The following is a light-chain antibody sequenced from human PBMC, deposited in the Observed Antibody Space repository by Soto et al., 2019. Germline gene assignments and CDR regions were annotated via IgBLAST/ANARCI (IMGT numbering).Light chain of an antibody. CDR2: DVS. V-gene: IGLV2-14*01. Sequence: QSALTQPASVSGSPGQSITISCTGTSSDVGGYNYVSWYQQHPGKAPKLMIYDVSNRPSGVSNRFSGSKSGNTASLTISGLQAEDEAAYSCSSYTSSSTLDVVFGGGTTVTVL. J-gene: IGLJ2*01. CDR1: SSDVGGYNY. CDR3: SSYTSSSTLDVV.